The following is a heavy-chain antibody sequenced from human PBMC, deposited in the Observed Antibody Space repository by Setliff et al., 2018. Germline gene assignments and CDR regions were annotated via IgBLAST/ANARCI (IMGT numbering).Heavy chain of an antibody. J-gene: IGHJ6*02. D-gene: IGHD6-19*01. CDR1: GDSISSGYYY. V-gene: IGHV4-61*09. CDR2: FYTSGDT. CDR3: ARVSQYSSGWYYYYYYGMDV. Sequence: TSETLSLTCTVSGDSISSGYYYWTWIRQSAGKGLEWIGHFYTSGDTNYNPSLKSRVTISVDTSKNQFSLKLSSVTAADTAVYYCARVSQYSSGWYYYYYYGMDVWGQGTTVTVSS.